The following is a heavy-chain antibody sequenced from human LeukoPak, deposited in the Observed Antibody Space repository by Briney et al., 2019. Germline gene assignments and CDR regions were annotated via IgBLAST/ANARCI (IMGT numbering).Heavy chain of an antibody. CDR1: GFTFSTYS. J-gene: IGHJ3*02. Sequence: GGSLRLSCAASGFTFSTYSMNWVRQAPGKGLEWVSYITTSSSIIYYADSVKGRFTISRDNAKNSLYLQMNSLRDEDTAVYYCASYYYASSGYFYAFYIWGQGTMVTVSS. CDR2: ITTSSSII. V-gene: IGHV3-48*02. D-gene: IGHD3-22*01. CDR3: ASYYYASSGYFYAFYI.